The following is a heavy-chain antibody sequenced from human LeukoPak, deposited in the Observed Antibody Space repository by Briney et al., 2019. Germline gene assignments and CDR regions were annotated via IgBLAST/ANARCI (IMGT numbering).Heavy chain of an antibody. D-gene: IGHD6-6*01. CDR3: AKGSRSSRPYYFDY. CDR2: ITDSADST. Sequence: GGSLRLSCVASGFTFRSYAMSWVRQAPGKGLDWVSAITDSADSTYHADSVKGRFTISRDNSRNTLYLQMNGLRAEDTAVYYCAKGSRSSRPYYFDYWGQGILVSVSS. V-gene: IGHV3-23*01. CDR1: GFTFRSYA. J-gene: IGHJ4*02.